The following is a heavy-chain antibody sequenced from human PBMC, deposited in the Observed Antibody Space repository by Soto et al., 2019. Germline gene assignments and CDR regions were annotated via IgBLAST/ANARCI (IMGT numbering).Heavy chain of an antibody. CDR2: ISGSGGST. V-gene: IGHV3-23*01. CDR3: AYDPRLHYYDSASSFY. J-gene: IGHJ4*02. D-gene: IGHD3-10*01. Sequence: GGSLRLSCAASGFTFSNYAMSWVRQAPGKGLEWVSAISGSGGSTYYADSVKGRFTISRDNSNNTLYLQMNSLRAEDTAVYYCAYDPRLHYYDSASSFYWCQGTLVTVSS. CDR1: GFTFSNYA.